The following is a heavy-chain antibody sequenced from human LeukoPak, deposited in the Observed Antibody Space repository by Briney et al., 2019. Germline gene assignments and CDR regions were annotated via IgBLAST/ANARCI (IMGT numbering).Heavy chain of an antibody. CDR2: ISDCGCST. CDR1: GFTFSSYA. CDR3: AKSRRPPLWFEPPAWSDP. J-gene: IGHJ5*02. Sequence: GGSLRLSCAASGFTFSSYAMSWVGQAPGKGLEWVAAISDCGCSTYYADCVKGRFTISRDNSKNTLYLQMNSLSAEATAVYYCAKSRRPPLWFEPPAWSDPWGQGTLVTVSS. D-gene: IGHD3-10*01. V-gene: IGHV3-23*01.